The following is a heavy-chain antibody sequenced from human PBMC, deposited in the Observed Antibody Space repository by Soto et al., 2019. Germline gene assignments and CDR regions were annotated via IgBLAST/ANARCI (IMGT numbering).Heavy chain of an antibody. CDR3: ATWPMSHWSAY. V-gene: IGHV5-51*01. Sequence: PGESLKISCKGSGYSFSTYSIGWVRQMPGKGLEWMGNIHSCDSNARYSPSFQGQVTISVDKSTSTAYLQWSSLKASDTALYYCATWPMSHWSAYWGQGTLVTVSS. CDR1: GYSFSTYS. D-gene: IGHD3-22*01. J-gene: IGHJ4*02. CDR2: IHSCDSNA.